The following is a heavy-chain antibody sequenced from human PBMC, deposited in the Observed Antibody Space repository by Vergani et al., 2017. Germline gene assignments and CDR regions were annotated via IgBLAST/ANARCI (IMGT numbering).Heavy chain of an antibody. Sequence: QVQLVESGGGVVQPGRSLRLSCAASGFTFSSYAMHWVRQAPGKGLEWVAVMSYDGSTKHYADSVKGRFTISRDNSKNTLYLQMNSLRAEDTAVYYCARRYYDSSGYSPGAFDIWGQGTMVTVSS. D-gene: IGHD3-22*01. J-gene: IGHJ3*02. CDR3: ARRYYDSSGYSPGAFDI. V-gene: IGHV3-30-3*01. CDR1: GFTFSSYA. CDR2: MSYDGSTK.